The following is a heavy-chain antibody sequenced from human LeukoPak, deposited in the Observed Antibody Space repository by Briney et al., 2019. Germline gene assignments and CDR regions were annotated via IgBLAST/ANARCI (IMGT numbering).Heavy chain of an antibody. J-gene: IGHJ4*02. D-gene: IGHD6-19*01. V-gene: IGHV4-39*01. CDR2: IYYSGST. CDR3: ARHDAVAEVFDY. CDR1: GGSISSNSYY. Sequence: PSETLSLTCAVSGGSISSNSYYWGWIRQPPGKGLEWIGSIYYSGSTYYNPSLKSRVTISVDTSKNQFSLKLSSVTAADTAVYYCARHDAVAEVFDYWGQGTLVTVSS.